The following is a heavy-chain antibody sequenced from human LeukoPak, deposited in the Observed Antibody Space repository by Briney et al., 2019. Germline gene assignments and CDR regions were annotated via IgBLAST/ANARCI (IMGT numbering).Heavy chain of an antibody. Sequence: GGSLRLSCAASGFTFTSYEMNWVRQAPGQGLEWISYISSGGSTIHYADSVRGRFTISRDDAENSLYLQMNSQRVEATALYYCSRDRPVGVPGTLYFHFWGRGPLVTVSS. CDR3: SRDRPVGVPGTLYFHF. J-gene: IGHJ4*02. V-gene: IGHV3-48*03. CDR1: GFTFTSYE. CDR2: ISSGGSTI. D-gene: IGHD2-2*01.